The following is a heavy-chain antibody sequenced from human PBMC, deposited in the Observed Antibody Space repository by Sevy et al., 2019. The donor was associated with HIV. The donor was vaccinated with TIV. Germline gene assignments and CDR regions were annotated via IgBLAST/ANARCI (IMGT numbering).Heavy chain of an antibody. D-gene: IGHD2-2*01. CDR1: GFTFSTYA. Sequence: GGSLRLSCAASGFTFSTYAMNWVRQAPGKGLEWVSAISGSGDNTYYADSVKGRFTISRDNSKNTLDLQMNSLRAEDTAVYYCAKDLRWYCASTNSYLFDYWGQGTLVTVSS. CDR2: ISGSGDNT. CDR3: AKDLRWYCASTNSYLFDY. J-gene: IGHJ4*02. V-gene: IGHV3-23*01.